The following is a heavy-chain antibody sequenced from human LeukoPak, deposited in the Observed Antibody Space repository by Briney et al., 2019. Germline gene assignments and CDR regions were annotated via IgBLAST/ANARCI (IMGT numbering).Heavy chain of an antibody. V-gene: IGHV3-30*18. Sequence: PGGSLRLSCAASGFTFSSSVMHWARQAPGKGLEWVAVISYDGNNKYYADSVKGRFTISRDNSKNTLYVQMNSLRGEDTAVYYCAKGFCSTTSCPPMDVWGQGTTVTVSS. CDR3: AKGFCSTTSCPPMDV. CDR1: GFTFSSSV. D-gene: IGHD2-2*01. J-gene: IGHJ6*02. CDR2: ISYDGNNK.